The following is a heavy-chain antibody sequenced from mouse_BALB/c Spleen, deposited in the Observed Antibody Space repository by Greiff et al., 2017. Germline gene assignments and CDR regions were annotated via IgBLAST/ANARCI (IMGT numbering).Heavy chain of an antibody. CDR1: GYTFTDYY. CDR2: VNPNNGGT. D-gene: IGHD3-1*01. V-gene: IGHV1-26*01. CDR3: ARGGLYPYYFDY. J-gene: IGHJ2*01. Sequence: EVQLQQSGPELVKPGASVKISCKASGYTFTDYYMNWVKQSHGKSLEWIGLVNPNNGGTSYNQKFKGKATLTVDKSSSTAYMELRSLTSEDSAVYYCARGGLYPYYFDYWGQGTTLTVSS.